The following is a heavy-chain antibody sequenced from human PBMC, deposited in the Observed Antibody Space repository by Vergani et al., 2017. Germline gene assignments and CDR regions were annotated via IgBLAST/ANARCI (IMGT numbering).Heavy chain of an antibody. CDR1: VFTFSSYS. D-gene: IGHD3-3*01. CDR3: AREYYDFWSGYFGDFLDYMDV. CDR2: ISSSSSTI. V-gene: IGHV3-48*01. J-gene: IGHJ6*03. Sequence: EVQLVESGGGLVQPGGSLRLSCAASVFTFSSYSMNWVRQAPGKGLEWVSYISSSSSTIYYADSVKGRFTISRDNAKNSLYLQMNSLRAEDTAVYYCAREYYDFWSGYFGDFLDYMDVWGKGTTVTVSS.